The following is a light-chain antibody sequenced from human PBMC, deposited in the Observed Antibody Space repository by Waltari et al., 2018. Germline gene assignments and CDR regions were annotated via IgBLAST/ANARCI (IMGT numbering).Light chain of an antibody. CDR1: SSDVGGYNS. Sequence: QSALTQPASVSGSPGQSITIPCTGSSSDVGGYNSVSWYQQYPGKAPKLIIYDVSNRPSGVSNRFSGSKSGNTASLTISGLQAEDEADYYCSSYTTSSTLGFGGGTKLTVL. CDR3: SSYTTSSTLG. CDR2: DVS. J-gene: IGLJ2*01. V-gene: IGLV2-14*03.